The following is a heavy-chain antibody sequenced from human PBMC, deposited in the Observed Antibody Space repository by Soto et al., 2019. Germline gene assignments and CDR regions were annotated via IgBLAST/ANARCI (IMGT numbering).Heavy chain of an antibody. CDR2: INHSGST. Sequence: PSETLSLTCAVYGGSFSGYYWSWIRRPPGKGLEWIGEINHSGSTNYNPSLKSRVTISVDTSKNQFSLNLRSVTAADTAVYYCAGGRGRQQLVMTYYYGMDVWGQGTTVTVSS. D-gene: IGHD6-13*01. V-gene: IGHV4-34*01. CDR1: GGSFSGYY. J-gene: IGHJ6*02. CDR3: AGGRGRQQLVMTYYYGMDV.